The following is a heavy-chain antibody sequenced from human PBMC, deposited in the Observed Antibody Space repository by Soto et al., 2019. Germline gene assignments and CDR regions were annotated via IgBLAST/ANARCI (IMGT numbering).Heavy chain of an antibody. D-gene: IGHD1-1*01. CDR3: ARVAYINDGLDV. J-gene: IGHJ6*02. CDR1: GFSLRSYW. CDR2: INQEGSAK. Sequence: LRLSCVASGFSLRSYWMTWVRQSPGKGLEWVANINQEGSAKSYVNSVKGRFTISRDNAEDSLYLQMYSLRAEDTAVYYCARVAYINDGLDVWGQGTTVTVSS. V-gene: IGHV3-7*01.